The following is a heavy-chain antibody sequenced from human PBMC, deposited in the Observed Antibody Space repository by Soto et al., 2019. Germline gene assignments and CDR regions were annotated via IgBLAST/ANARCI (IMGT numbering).Heavy chain of an antibody. CDR1: GGSISSGGYW. D-gene: IGHD6-13*01. Sequence: QVQLQESGPGLVKPSQTLSLTCTVSGGSISSGGYWWSWIRQHPGKGLEWVGYISYSGSTSYNPSLKSRLTISADTSKNHFSLELTSVTAADTAVYYCAREVSTHFEYWGQGTLVPVSS. CDR3: AREVSTHFEY. J-gene: IGHJ4*02. CDR2: ISYSGST. V-gene: IGHV4-31*03.